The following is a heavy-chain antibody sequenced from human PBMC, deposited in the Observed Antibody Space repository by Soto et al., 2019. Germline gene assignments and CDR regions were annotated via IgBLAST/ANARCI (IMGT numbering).Heavy chain of an antibody. D-gene: IGHD3-10*01. CDR3: ARSSPGRGSVPLPQYYYYGMDV. Sequence: ASGKVSCKASGGTFSSYAISWVRQAPGQGLEWMGGIIPIFGTANYAQKFQGRVTITADESTSTAYMELSSLRSEDTAVYYRARSSPGRGSVPLPQYYYYGMDVWGQGTTVTVSS. J-gene: IGHJ6*02. V-gene: IGHV1-69*13. CDR1: GGTFSSYA. CDR2: IIPIFGTA.